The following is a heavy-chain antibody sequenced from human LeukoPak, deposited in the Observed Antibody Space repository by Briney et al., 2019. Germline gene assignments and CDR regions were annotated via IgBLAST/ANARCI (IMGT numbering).Heavy chain of an antibody. J-gene: IGHJ1*01. Sequence: SVKVSCKASGGTFSSYAISWVRQAPGQGLEWMGRIIPILGIANYAQKFQGRVTITADKSTSTAYMEPSSLRSEDTAVYYCARALTVGSGSPRRDFQHWGQGTLVTVSS. V-gene: IGHV1-69*04. CDR3: ARALTVGSGSPRRDFQH. D-gene: IGHD1-26*01. CDR1: GGTFSSYA. CDR2: IIPILGIA.